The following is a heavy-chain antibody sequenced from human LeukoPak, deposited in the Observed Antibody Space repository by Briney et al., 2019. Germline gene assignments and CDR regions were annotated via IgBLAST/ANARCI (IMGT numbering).Heavy chain of an antibody. J-gene: IGHJ5*02. V-gene: IGHV4-34*01. Sequence: PSETLSLTCAVYGGSFSGYYWRWIRQPPGKGLEWIGEINHSGSTNDNPSLKSRVTISLDTSKTQFSLKLSSVTAADTAVYYCARGRITMVRGVTRGNWFDPWGQGTLVTVSS. CDR2: INHSGST. CDR1: GGSFSGYY. D-gene: IGHD3-10*01. CDR3: ARGRITMVRGVTRGNWFDP.